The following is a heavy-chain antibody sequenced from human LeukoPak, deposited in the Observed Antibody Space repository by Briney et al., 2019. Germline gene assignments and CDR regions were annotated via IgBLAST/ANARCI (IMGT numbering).Heavy chain of an antibody. CDR2: ISAYNGNT. CDR1: GYTFTSYG. J-gene: IGHJ4*02. Sequence: ASVKVSCKASGYTFTSYGISWVRQAPGQGLEWMGWISAYNGNTNYAQKLQGRVTMTTDTSTSTAYMELRSLRSDDTAVYYCASDGIAEADRWAGFDYWGQGTLVTVSS. D-gene: IGHD6-19*01. V-gene: IGHV1-18*01. CDR3: ASDGIAEADRWAGFDY.